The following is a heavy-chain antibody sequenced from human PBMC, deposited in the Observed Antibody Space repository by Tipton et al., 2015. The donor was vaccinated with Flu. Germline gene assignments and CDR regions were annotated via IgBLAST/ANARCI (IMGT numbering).Heavy chain of an antibody. V-gene: IGHV3-7*01. J-gene: IGHJ4*02. CDR3: ARGAGGSYEDYFDY. CDR1: GFTFSSYW. D-gene: IGHD1-26*01. Sequence: SLRLSCAASGFTFSSYWMSWVRQAPGKGLEWVVNIKQDGSEKYYVDSVKGRFTISRDNAKNSLYLQMNSLRAEDTAVYYCARGAGGSYEDYFDYWGQGTLVTVSS. CDR2: IKQDGSEK.